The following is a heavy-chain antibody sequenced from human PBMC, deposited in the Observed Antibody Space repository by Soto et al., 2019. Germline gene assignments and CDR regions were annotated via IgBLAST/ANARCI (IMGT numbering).Heavy chain of an antibody. J-gene: IGHJ4*02. CDR3: ARCLTGTTGPLDY. CDR1: GFTFSSYG. D-gene: IGHD1-7*01. CDR2: IWYDGINK. V-gene: IGHV3-33*01. Sequence: GGSLRLSCAASGFTFSSYGMHWVRQAPGKGLEWVAVIWYDGINKYYADSVKGRFTISRDNSKNTLFLQMNSLRAEDTAVYYCARCLTGTTGPLDYWGQGTLVTVSS.